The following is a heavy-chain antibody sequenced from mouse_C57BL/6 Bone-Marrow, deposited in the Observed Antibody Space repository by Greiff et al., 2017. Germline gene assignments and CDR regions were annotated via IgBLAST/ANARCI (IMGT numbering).Heavy chain of an antibody. J-gene: IGHJ4*01. Sequence: VQRVESGPGLVQPSQSLSITCTVSGFSLTSYGVHWVRQSPGKGLEWLGVIWSGGSTDYNAAFISRLSISKDNSKSQVLFKMNSLQADDTAIYYCARNSWDTLYAMDYWGQGTSVTVSS. CDR2: IWSGGST. CDR3: ARNSWDTLYAMDY. CDR1: GFSLTSYG. V-gene: IGHV2-2*01. D-gene: IGHD1-2*01.